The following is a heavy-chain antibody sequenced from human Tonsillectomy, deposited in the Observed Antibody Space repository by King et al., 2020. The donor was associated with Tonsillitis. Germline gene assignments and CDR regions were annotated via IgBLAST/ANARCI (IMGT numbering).Heavy chain of an antibody. CDR2: IKQDGAEA. D-gene: IGHD3-16*01. Sequence: VQLVESGGGLVQPGGSLRLSCAASGFTLSNFWMTWVRQAPGKGLEWVANIKQDGAEAYYVDSLKGRFTISGDNAKNSLYLQMNSLRVEDTAVYYCARDSWGWIRQYCYFDLWGRGTLVTVSS. J-gene: IGHJ2*01. CDR1: GFTLSNFW. V-gene: IGHV3-7*03. CDR3: ARDSWGWIRQYCYFDL.